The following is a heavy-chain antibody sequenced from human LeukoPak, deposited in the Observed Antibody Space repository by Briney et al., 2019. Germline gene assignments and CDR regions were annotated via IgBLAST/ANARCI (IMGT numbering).Heavy chain of an antibody. CDR2: ISASGDNT. CDR3: AVNWNLDN. Sequence: PGGSLRLSCVASGFTFTIYAMSWVRQAPGKGLEWVSVISASGDNTYYVDSVKGRFTISRDNSKNTVFLQMNSLRAEDTAVYYCAVNWNLDNWGQGTLVTVSS. D-gene: IGHD1-1*01. J-gene: IGHJ4*02. CDR1: GFTFTIYA. V-gene: IGHV3-23*01.